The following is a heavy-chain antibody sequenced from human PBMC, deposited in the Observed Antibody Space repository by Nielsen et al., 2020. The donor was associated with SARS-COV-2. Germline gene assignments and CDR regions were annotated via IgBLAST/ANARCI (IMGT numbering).Heavy chain of an antibody. D-gene: IGHD2-15*01. J-gene: IGHJ4*02. CDR3: ARSRYWAFDY. CDR2: ISSSGSTI. CDR1: GFTFSDYY. Sequence: GGSLRLSCAASGFTFSDYYMSWIRQAPGKGLEWVSYISSSGSTIYYADSVRGRFIISRDNAKNSLYMQMNSLRVEDTAVYYCARSRYWAFDYWGQGALVTVSS. V-gene: IGHV3-11*01.